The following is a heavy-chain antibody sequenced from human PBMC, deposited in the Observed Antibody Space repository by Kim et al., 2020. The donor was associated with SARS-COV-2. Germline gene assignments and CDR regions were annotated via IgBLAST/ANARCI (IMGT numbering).Heavy chain of an antibody. CDR2: INPNSGGT. Sequence: ASVKVSCKASGYTFTGYYMHWVRQAPGQGLEWMGWINPNSGGTNYAQKFQGRVTMTRDTSISTAYMELSRLRSDDTAVYYCARVVCGSCIHMSWFDPWGQGTLVTVSS. CDR3: ARVVCGSCIHMSWFDP. D-gene: IGHD2-15*01. J-gene: IGHJ5*02. CDR1: GYTFTGYY. V-gene: IGHV1-2*02.